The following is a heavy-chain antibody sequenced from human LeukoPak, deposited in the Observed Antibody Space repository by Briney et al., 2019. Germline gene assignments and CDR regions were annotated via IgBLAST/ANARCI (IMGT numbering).Heavy chain of an antibody. V-gene: IGHV3-7*01. CDR2: MDPSGSQK. CDR3: AIWASDNY. CDR1: GFTFNRSW. J-gene: IGHJ4*02. D-gene: IGHD7-27*01. Sequence: GESLRLSCAASGFTFNRSWMNWVRQAPGKGLEWVANMDPSGSQKRYVDSVKGRFTISRDNPGTSLYLEMNGLRTEDTAIYYCAIWASDNYCGQGTLVTVSS.